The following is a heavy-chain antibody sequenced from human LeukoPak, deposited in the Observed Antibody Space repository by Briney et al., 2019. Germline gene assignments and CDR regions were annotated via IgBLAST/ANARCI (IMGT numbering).Heavy chain of an antibody. CDR1: GFSFSNYA. CDR2: ISKDGSMK. J-gene: IGHJ3*01. CDR3: AGESFDF. V-gene: IGHV3-30*04. Sequence: PGGSLRPSCAASGFSFSNYAMDWVRQAPGKGLEWVAVISKDGSMKYYSDSVKGRFTVSRDNSIHTLYLEMNSLKTEDTAVYYCAGESFDFWSQGTMVTVSS.